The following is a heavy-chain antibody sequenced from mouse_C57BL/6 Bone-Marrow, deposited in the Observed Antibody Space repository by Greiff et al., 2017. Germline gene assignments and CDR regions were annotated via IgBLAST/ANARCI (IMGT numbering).Heavy chain of an antibody. CDR2: ILPGSGST. Sequence: QVQLQQSGAELMKPGASVKISCKATGYTFTGYWLEWVKQRPGHGLEWIGEILPGSGSTNYNAKFNGKATFTADTSSNTAYMQHSSLTTEDYAIYYCARVGYAMDYWGQGTSVTGSS. V-gene: IGHV1-9*01. D-gene: IGHD4-1*01. J-gene: IGHJ4*01. CDR1: GYTFTGYW. CDR3: ARVGYAMDY.